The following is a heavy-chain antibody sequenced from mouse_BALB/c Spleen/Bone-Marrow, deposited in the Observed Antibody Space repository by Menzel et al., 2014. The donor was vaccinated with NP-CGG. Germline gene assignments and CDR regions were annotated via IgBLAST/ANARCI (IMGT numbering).Heavy chain of an antibody. D-gene: IGHD1-1*01. CDR1: GYTFTDYA. V-gene: IGHV1-67*01. Sequence: ESGPELVRPGVSVKISCKGSGYTFTDYAMHWVKQSHAKSLEWIGVISTYSGNTNYNQKFKGKATMTVDKSSSTAYRELAKMASEDSAIYYCARSNYGSSYVFDYWGQGTTLTVSS. CDR3: ARSNYGSSYVFDY. CDR2: ISTYSGNT. J-gene: IGHJ2*01.